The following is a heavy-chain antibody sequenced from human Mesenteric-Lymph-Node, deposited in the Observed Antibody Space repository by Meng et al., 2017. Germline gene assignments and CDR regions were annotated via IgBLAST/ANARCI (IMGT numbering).Heavy chain of an antibody. J-gene: IGHJ3*02. V-gene: IGHV4-4*07. Sequence: SETLSLTCTVSGGSINNYYWTWIRQPAGKGLEWIGRIYTSGRTNYNPSLKSRVTMSVDTSKNQFSLKLSSVTAADTAVYYCAREYSSSWYGGDAFDIWGQGTMVTVSS. D-gene: IGHD6-13*01. CDR3: AREYSSSWYGGDAFDI. CDR1: GGSINNYY. CDR2: IYTSGRT.